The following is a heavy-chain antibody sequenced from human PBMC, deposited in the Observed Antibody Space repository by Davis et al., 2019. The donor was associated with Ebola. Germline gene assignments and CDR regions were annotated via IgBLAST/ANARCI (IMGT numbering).Heavy chain of an antibody. CDR2: VYNRGNT. CDR3: ARHGYCSGGSCYSHLTYWFFDL. V-gene: IGHV4-39*01. D-gene: IGHD2-15*01. J-gene: IGHJ2*01. CDR1: GGSISSNVYY. Sequence: MPSETLSLTCTVSGGSISSNVYYWGWIRQPPGKGLEWLGTVYNRGNTYYNPSLKSRLTVSADTSRNQFSLNLNSVTAADTAVYYCARHGYCSGGSCYSHLTYWFFDLWGRGTPVTVSS.